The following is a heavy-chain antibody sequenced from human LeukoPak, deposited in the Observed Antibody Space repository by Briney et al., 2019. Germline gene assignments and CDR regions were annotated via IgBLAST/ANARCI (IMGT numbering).Heavy chain of an antibody. D-gene: IGHD3-22*01. J-gene: IGHJ6*02. V-gene: IGHV3-11*01. CDR3: ARSTYYYDSSGYFRDV. CDR1: GFTFSDYY. CDR2: ISSSGSTI. Sequence: GGSLRLSCAASGFTFSDYYMSWIRQAPGKGLEWVSYISSSGSTIYYADSVKGRFTISRDNAKNSLYLQMNSLRAEDTAVYYCARSTYYYDSSGYFRDVWGQGTTVTVSS.